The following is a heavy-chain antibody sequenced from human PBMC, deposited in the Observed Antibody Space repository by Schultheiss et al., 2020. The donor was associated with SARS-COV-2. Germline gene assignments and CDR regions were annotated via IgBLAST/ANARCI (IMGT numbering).Heavy chain of an antibody. CDR2: IDWDDNK. Sequence: SGPTLVKPTQTLTLTCTFSGFSLTTSGVGVGWIRQPPGKALEWLALIDWDDNKYYNTSLKTRLTISKDTSKNQVVLTMTNMDPVDTYTFYCARMLSGYYDYWGQGTLVTVSS. CDR3: ARMLSGYYDY. J-gene: IGHJ4*02. CDR1: GFSLTTSGVG. V-gene: IGHV2-70*12. D-gene: IGHD3-22*01.